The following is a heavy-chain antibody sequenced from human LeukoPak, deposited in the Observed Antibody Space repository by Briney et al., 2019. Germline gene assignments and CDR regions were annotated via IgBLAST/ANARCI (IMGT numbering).Heavy chain of an antibody. CDR3: ARVRRGSGSGNWFDP. CDR2: IYTSGST. V-gene: IGHV4-4*07. J-gene: IGHJ5*02. CDR1: GGSISSYY. Sequence: SETLSLTCTVSGGSISSYYWSWIRQPAGKGLEWIGRIYTSGSTNYNPSLKSRVTMSVDTSKNQFSLKLSSVTAADTAVYYCARVRRGSGSGNWFDPWGQGTLVTVSS. D-gene: IGHD3-10*01.